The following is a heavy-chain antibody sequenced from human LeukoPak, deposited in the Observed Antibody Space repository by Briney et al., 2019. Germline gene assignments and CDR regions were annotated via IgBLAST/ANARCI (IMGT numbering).Heavy chain of an antibody. CDR3: AREDFFTPHS. Sequence: GGSLRLSCAASGFTFSSYAMHWVRQAPGKGLEWVAVISYDGSNKYYADSVKGRFTISRDNAKNSLYLQMDSLRAEDTAVYFCAREDFFTPHSWGQGTLVTVSS. D-gene: IGHD3/OR15-3a*01. J-gene: IGHJ4*02. CDR2: ISYDGSNK. CDR1: GFTFSSYA. V-gene: IGHV3-30-3*01.